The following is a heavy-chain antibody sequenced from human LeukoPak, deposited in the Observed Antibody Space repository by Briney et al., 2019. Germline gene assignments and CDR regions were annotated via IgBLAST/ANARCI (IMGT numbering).Heavy chain of an antibody. D-gene: IGHD3-10*01. CDR1: GGSISSSSYY. Sequence: SETLSLTCTVSGGSISSSSYYWGWIRQPPGKGLEWIGSIYYSGTTYYNPSLKSRVTISVDRSKNQFSLKLSSVTAADTAVYYCARVGSTMAFDYWGQGTLVTVSS. J-gene: IGHJ4*02. CDR2: IYYSGTT. V-gene: IGHV4-39*07. CDR3: ARVGSTMAFDY.